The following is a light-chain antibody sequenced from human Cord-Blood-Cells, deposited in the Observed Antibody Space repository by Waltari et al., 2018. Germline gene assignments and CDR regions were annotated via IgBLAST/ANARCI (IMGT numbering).Light chain of an antibody. V-gene: IGLV2-11*01. CDR3: CSYAGSYTYV. CDR1: SSDVGGCNY. J-gene: IGLJ1*01. CDR2: DVS. Sequence: QSALTQPRSVSGSPGQSVPIPCTAPSSDVGGCNYVACYQRHPGQAPKLMIYDVSKRPSGVPDRCSVSKSGNTASLTISGLQAEDEADYYCCSYAGSYTYVFGTGTKVTVL.